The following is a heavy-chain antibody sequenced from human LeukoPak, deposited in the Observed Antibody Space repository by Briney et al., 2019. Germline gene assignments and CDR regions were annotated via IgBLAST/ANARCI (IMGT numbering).Heavy chain of an antibody. V-gene: IGHV3-64D*06. Sequence: GSLRLSCSASGFTFSSYAMHWVRQAPGKGLQYVSAISSSGGNTYYADSVKGRFTISRDNSKNTLYLQMSSLRAEDTAVYYCVKRGRYGDYAYDYWGQGSLVTVSS. CDR3: VKRGRYGDYAYDY. D-gene: IGHD4-17*01. CDR1: GFTFSSYA. CDR2: ISSSGGNT. J-gene: IGHJ4*02.